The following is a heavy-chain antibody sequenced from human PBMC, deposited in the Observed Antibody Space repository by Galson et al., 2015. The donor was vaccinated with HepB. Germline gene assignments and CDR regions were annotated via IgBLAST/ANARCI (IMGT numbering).Heavy chain of an antibody. J-gene: IGHJ4*02. CDR1: GGTFSSYA. CDR3: ARSWTTVTYAVFDY. CDR2: IIPILGIA. Sequence: SVKVSCKASGGTFSSYAISWVRQAPGQGLEWMGGIIPILGIANYAQKFQGRVTITADKSTSTAYMELSSLRSEDTAVYYCARSWTTVTYAVFDYWGQGTLVTVSS. V-gene: IGHV1-69*10. D-gene: IGHD4-17*01.